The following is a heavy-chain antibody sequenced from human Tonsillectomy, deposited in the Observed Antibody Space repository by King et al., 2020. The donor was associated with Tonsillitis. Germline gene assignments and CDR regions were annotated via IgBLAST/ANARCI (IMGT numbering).Heavy chain of an antibody. D-gene: IGHD3-3*01. V-gene: IGHV3-9*01. CDR3: AKVESRITIFGVTFDY. CDR1: GFTFDDYA. Sequence: VQLVQSGGGLVQPGRSLRLSCAASGFTFDDYAMHWVRQAPGKGLDWVSGVSWISGSIGYADSVKGRFTLSRGNAKKSRYLQMNSMGAEDTALYYCAKVESRITIFGVTFDYWGQGTLVTVSS. CDR2: VSWISGSI. J-gene: IGHJ4*02.